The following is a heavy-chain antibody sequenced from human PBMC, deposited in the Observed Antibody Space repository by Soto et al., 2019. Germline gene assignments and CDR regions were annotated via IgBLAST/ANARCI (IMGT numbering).Heavy chain of an antibody. CDR2: IFWDDDD. V-gene: IGHV2-5*02. CDR3: AHTGDWRYYFDF. J-gene: IGHJ4*02. Sequence: QITLKESGPTLVHPTQTLTLTCTFSGFSLTTSGEAVAWIRQPPGKALEWLALIFWDDDDRYSPSLRNRLTITKDASANQVVLTMTDMDPVDTGTYYGAHTGDWRYYFDFWGQGTLVTVSS. CDR1: GFSLTTSGEA. D-gene: IGHD3-16*02.